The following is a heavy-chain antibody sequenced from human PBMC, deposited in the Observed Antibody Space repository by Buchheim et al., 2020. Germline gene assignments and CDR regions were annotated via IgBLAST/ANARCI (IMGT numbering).Heavy chain of an antibody. D-gene: IGHD3-10*01. V-gene: IGHV4-30-4*07. Sequence: QVQLQESGPGLVKPSQTLSLTCAVSGGSISSGGYSWSWIRQPPGKGLEWIGYIYYSGSTYYNPSLKSRVTISVDTSKNQFSLKLRSVTAADTAVYYCARVEYGSGDPYNWFDPWGQGTL. CDR3: ARVEYGSGDPYNWFDP. CDR2: IYYSGST. J-gene: IGHJ5*02. CDR1: GGSISSGGYS.